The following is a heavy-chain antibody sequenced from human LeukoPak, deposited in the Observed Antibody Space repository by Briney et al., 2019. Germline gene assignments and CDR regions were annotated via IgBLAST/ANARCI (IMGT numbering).Heavy chain of an antibody. CDR3: ARDAGSYYKTGFDP. V-gene: IGHV4-4*02. Sequence: SENLSLTCAVSGGSISSSNWWSWVRQPPGKGLEWIGEIYHSGSTNYNPSLKSRVTISVDKSKNQFSLKLSSVTAADTAVYYCARDAGSYYKTGFDPWGQGTLVTVSS. D-gene: IGHD3-10*01. CDR2: IYHSGST. CDR1: GGSISSSNW. J-gene: IGHJ5*02.